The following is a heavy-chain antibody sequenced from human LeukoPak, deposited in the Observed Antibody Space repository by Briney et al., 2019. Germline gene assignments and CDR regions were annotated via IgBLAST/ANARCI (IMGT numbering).Heavy chain of an antibody. V-gene: IGHV3-48*03. D-gene: IGHD6-19*01. J-gene: IGHJ4*02. Sequence: PGGSLRLSCAASGFTFSSYEMNWVRQAPGKGLEWVSYISSSGSTIYYADSVKGRFTISRDNSKNTLYLQMNSLRAEDTAVYYCAKDWRLSHPQWLVRDYFDYWGQGTLVTVSS. CDR3: AKDWRLSHPQWLVRDYFDY. CDR1: GFTFSSYE. CDR2: ISSSGSTI.